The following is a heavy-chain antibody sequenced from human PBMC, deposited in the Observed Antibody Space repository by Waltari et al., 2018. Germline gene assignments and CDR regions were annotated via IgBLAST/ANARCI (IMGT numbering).Heavy chain of an antibody. J-gene: IGHJ1*01. CDR2: ICPIFVPA. V-gene: IGHV1-69*08. CDR1: GGTFSSFS. CDR3: ARDSSGTFQP. D-gene: IGHD1-26*01. Sequence: QVQLVLSVAEVKKPGSAVEVYCKATGGTFSSFSISWVRQAPGQGHEWMGRICPIFVPANYAQKFQGGVTITADKSTSTACMELISLRSEDTAVYYCARDSSGTFQPWGQGTLVTVSS.